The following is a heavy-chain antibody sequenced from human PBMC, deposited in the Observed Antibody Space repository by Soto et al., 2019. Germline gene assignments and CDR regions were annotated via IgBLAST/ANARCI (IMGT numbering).Heavy chain of an antibody. J-gene: IGHJ3*02. Sequence: QLQLQESGSGLVKPSQTLSLTCAVSGGSISSGGYSWSWIRQPPGKGLEWIGYIYHSGSTYYNPSLEGRVNISVDRSKNQFSLKLSSVTAADTAVYYCARAHGSGWGAFDIWGQGTMVTVSS. D-gene: IGHD3-10*01. CDR3: ARAHGSGWGAFDI. CDR2: IYHSGST. CDR1: GGSISSGGYS. V-gene: IGHV4-30-2*01.